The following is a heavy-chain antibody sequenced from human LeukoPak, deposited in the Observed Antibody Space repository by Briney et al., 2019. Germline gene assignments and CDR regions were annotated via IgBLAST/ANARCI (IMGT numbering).Heavy chain of an antibody. Sequence: PGGSLRLSCAASGFTFSSYEMNWVRQAPGKGLEWVSYISSSGSTIYYADSVKGRFTISRDNAKNSLYLQMNSLRAEDTAVYYCAREAIVGSYYFGYWGQGTLVTVSS. D-gene: IGHD1-26*01. J-gene: IGHJ4*02. CDR3: AREAIVGSYYFGY. CDR1: GFTFSSYE. CDR2: ISSSGSTI. V-gene: IGHV3-48*03.